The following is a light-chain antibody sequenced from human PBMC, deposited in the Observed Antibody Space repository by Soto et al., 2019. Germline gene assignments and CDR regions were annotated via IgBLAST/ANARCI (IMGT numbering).Light chain of an antibody. V-gene: IGKV1-5*03. CDR3: QHYNSYSEA. J-gene: IGKJ1*01. CDR1: QSISSY. CDR2: KAS. Sequence: DIQMTQSPSSLSASVGDRVTITCRASQSISSYLNWYQQKPGKAPKLLIYKASTLKSGVPSRFSGSGSGTEFTLTISSLQPDDFVTYYCQHYNSYSEAFGQGTKVDIK.